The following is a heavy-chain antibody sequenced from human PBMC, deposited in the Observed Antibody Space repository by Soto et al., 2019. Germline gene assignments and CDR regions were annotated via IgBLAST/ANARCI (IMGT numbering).Heavy chain of an antibody. Sequence: SGPTLVNPTQTLTLTCSFSGFSLTTSGMCVGWIRQPPGKALEWLALIDWDDGKFYSPSLKTRLTISKDTSKNQVVLTMTNMDPADTATYFCARITQGDYFWFDPWGPGTLVTVSS. D-gene: IGHD4-17*01. CDR1: GFSLTTSGMC. V-gene: IGHV2-70*01. J-gene: IGHJ5*02. CDR3: ARITQGDYFWFDP. CDR2: IDWDDGK.